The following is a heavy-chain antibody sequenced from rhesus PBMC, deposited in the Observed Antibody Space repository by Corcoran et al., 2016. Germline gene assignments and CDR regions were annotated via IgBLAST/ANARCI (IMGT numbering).Heavy chain of an antibody. Sequence: QVQLQESGPGLLKPSETLSLTCSVPGGPTRRGYGWGRIRPPPGKGLEWTGSIYSSSGNTYYNPSLKSRVTISTDTSKNQFSLKLSSVTAADTAVYYCARDGSYSGSYSTNSLDVWGRGVLVTVSS. CDR3: ARDGSYSGSYSTNSLDV. CDR2: IYSSSGNT. J-gene: IGHJ5-2*02. CDR1: GGPTRRGYG. V-gene: IGHV4S7*01. D-gene: IGHD3-16*01.